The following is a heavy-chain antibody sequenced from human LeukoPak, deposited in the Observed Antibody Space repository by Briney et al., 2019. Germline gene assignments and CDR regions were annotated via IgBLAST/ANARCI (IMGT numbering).Heavy chain of an antibody. V-gene: IGHV1-46*01. J-gene: IGHJ3*02. CDR3: ARDHGLNDAFDI. D-gene: IGHD6-25*01. CDR1: GYTFTSYY. Sequence: ASVKVSCKASGYTFTSYYMHWVRQAPGQGLEWMGIINPSGGSTSYAQKFQGRVTMTRDMSTSTVYMELSSLRSEDTAVYYCARDHGLNDAFDIWGQGTMVTVSS. CDR2: INPSGGST.